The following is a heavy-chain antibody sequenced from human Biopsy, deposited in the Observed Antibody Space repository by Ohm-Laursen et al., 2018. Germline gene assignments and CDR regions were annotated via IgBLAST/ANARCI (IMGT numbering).Heavy chain of an antibody. D-gene: IGHD3-22*01. Sequence: SLRLSCTASGFHFSDYYMSWIRQATGKGLEWISYIASSGGTTYYVDSVKGRFTISRGNAEKSLYLQMNSLRAEDTAVYYCARDTPETYDYDNDDNSPFPRRYIDYWGQGTLVTVSS. CDR3: ARDTPETYDYDNDDNSPFPRRYIDY. CDR1: GFHFSDYY. J-gene: IGHJ4*02. CDR2: IASSGGTT. V-gene: IGHV3-11*01.